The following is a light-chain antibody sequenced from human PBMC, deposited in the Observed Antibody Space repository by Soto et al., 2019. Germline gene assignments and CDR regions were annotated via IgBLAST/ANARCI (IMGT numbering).Light chain of an antibody. J-gene: IGKJ5*01. CDR3: QHYGRSPIT. Sequence: EIVLTQSPATLSVSPGERATLSCRHSQSFSGPYLSWYEHKRGQPPRPLIYAASSRATGIPDRFSGSGSATDLTLTFSRLEPEDCELYDCQHYGRSPITFGQGTRLEIK. CDR2: AAS. V-gene: IGKV3-20*01. CDR1: QSFSGPY.